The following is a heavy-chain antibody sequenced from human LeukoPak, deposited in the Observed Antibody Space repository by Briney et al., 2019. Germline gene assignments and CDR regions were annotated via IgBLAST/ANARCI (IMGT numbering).Heavy chain of an antibody. V-gene: IGHV4-34*01. CDR1: GGSFSGYY. D-gene: IGHD3-22*01. CDR3: ARDAMVITTNWFDP. J-gene: IGHJ5*02. CDR2: INHSGST. Sequence: SETLSLTCAVCGGSFSGYYWSWIRQPPGKGLEWIGEINHSGSTNYNPSLKSRVTRSVDTSKNLFSLKLSSVTAADTAVYYCARDAMVITTNWFDPWGQGTLVTVSS.